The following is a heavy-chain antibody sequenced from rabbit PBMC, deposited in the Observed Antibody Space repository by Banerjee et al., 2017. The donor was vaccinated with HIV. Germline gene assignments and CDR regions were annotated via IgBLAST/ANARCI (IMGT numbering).Heavy chain of an antibody. Sequence: QEQLEESGGDLVQPEGSLTLTCKASGFALSSYQYMCWFRQAPGKGLEWIGCIDSSSGNTHYGSWAKGRFTISKTSSTTVTLQMTSLTAADTATYFCVRELGGVSSDINLWGPGTLVTVS. J-gene: IGHJ4*01. V-gene: IGHV1S45*01. CDR2: IDSSSGNT. CDR1: GFALSSYQY. D-gene: IGHD1-1*01. CDR3: VRELGGVSSDINL.